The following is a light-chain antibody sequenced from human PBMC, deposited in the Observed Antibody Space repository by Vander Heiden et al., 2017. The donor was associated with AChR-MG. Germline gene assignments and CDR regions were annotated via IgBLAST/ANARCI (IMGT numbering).Light chain of an antibody. Sequence: SSELTQDPAVSVALGQTVRITCQGDSLRSSYATWYQQKPGQAPIVVIYGKNNRLSGIPDRFSGSSSGNTASLTITGAQAEDEADYYCNSRDSSGNHLVFGGGTKLTVL. CDR3: NSRDSSGNHLV. CDR1: SLRSSY. CDR2: GKN. V-gene: IGLV3-19*01. J-gene: IGLJ2*01.